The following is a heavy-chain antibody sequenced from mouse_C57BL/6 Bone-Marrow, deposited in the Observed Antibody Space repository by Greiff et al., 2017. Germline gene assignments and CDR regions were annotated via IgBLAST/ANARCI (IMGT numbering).Heavy chain of an antibody. CDR2: ISDGGSYT. CDR3: IGYRAWFAY. D-gene: IGHD2-2*01. J-gene: IGHJ3*01. V-gene: IGHV5-4*03. CDR1: GFTFSSYA. Sequence: EVTLMESGGGLVKPGGSLKLSCAASGFTFSSYAMSWVRQTPEKRLAWVATISDGGSYTYYPDNVKGRFTISRDNAKNNLYLQMSHLKSEDTAMYYCIGYRAWFAYWGQGTLVTVSA.